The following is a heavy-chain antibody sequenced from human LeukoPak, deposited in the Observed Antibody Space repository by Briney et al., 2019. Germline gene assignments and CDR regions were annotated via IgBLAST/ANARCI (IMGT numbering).Heavy chain of an antibody. CDR3: ARDLDVDDAFDI. Sequence: PGGSLRLSCAASGFTFSSYSMNWVRQAPGKGLEWVSSISSSSSYIYYADSVKGRFTISRDNAKNSLYLQMNSLRAEDTAVYYCARDLDVDDAFDIWGQGTMATVSS. V-gene: IGHV3-21*01. D-gene: IGHD1-1*01. CDR1: GFTFSSYS. CDR2: ISSSSSYI. J-gene: IGHJ3*02.